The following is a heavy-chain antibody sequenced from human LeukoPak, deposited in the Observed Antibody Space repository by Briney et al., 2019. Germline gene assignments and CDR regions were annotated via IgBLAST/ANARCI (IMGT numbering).Heavy chain of an antibody. J-gene: IGHJ4*02. CDR2: INPYSGDT. D-gene: IGHD6-13*01. CDR3: ARDQGSLTRSWYTGY. V-gene: IGHV1-2*06. Sequence: ASVKVSCKASGYTFTGYHIHWVRQAPGQGLEWMGRINPYSGDTNFAQKFQGRVTMTRYTSITTAYVDLSSLTPDDTAVYFCARDQGSLTRSWYTGYWGQGTQVTVSS. CDR1: GYTFTGYH.